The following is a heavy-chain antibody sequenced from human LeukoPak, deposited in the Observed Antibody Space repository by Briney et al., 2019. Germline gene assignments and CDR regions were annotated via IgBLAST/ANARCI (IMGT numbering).Heavy chain of an antibody. J-gene: IGHJ5*02. Sequence: GGSLRLSCAASGFTFSSYSMNWVRQAPGKGVEWVSSISISSSYIYYADSVKGRFTISRDNAKNSLYLQMNSLRAEDTAVYYCARTPIVVVPAASSWFDPWGQGTLVTVSS. CDR1: GFTFSSYS. CDR2: ISISSSYI. D-gene: IGHD2-2*01. CDR3: ARTPIVVVPAASSWFDP. V-gene: IGHV3-21*01.